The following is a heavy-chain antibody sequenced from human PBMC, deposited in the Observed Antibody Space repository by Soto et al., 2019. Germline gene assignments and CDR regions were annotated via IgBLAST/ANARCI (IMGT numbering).Heavy chain of an antibody. V-gene: IGHV4-4*02. CDR3: ARASLNYGGNFDY. J-gene: IGHJ4*02. D-gene: IGHD4-17*01. CDR2: IYHSGST. CDR1: SGSISSSNW. Sequence: SETLSLTCAVSSGSISSSNWWSWVRQPPGKGLEWIGEIYHSGSTNYNPSLKSRVTISVDKSKNQFSLKLSSVTAADTAVYYCARASLNYGGNFDYWGQGTLVTVSS.